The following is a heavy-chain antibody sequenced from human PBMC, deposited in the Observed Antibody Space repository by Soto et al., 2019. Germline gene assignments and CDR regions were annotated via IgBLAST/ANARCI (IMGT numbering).Heavy chain of an antibody. CDR1: GYSFVSYW. J-gene: IGHJ4*02. Sequence: GESLTISYKGSGYSFVSYWIGWLRQMPGKGLEWMGIIYPGDSDTRYSPSFQGQVTISADKSITTVYLQWSSLKASDTAMYYCARTDGYEIEYWGQGTLVTVSS. V-gene: IGHV5-51*01. D-gene: IGHD5-12*01. CDR2: IYPGDSDT. CDR3: ARTDGYEIEY.